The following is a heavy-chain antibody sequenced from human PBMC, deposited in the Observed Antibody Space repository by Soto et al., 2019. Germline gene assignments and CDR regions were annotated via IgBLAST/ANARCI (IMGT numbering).Heavy chain of an antibody. Sequence: QVQLVESGGGGVQPGTSLRLSCAASGFIFRNNGMHWVRQAPGKGLEWVAVIWTDGGGQFYVDSVKGRFTISRDNFRNTLFLEMNSLRAEDTAVYYCARDFGFNYLAFDFWGQGPLVTVSS. CDR1: GFIFRNNG. CDR2: IWTDGGGQ. V-gene: IGHV3-33*01. J-gene: IGHJ4*02. CDR3: ARDFGFNYLAFDF. D-gene: IGHD3-10*01.